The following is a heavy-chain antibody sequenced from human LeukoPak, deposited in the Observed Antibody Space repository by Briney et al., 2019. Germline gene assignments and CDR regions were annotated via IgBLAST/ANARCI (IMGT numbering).Heavy chain of an antibody. CDR1: GGSISSSSYY. CDR3: ASAFRFDAFDI. CDR2: IYYSGST. V-gene: IGHV4-39*01. Sequence: SSETLSLTCTVSGGSISSSSYYWGWIRQPPGKGLEGIGSIYYSGSTYYNPSLKSRVTISVDTSKNQFSLKLSSVTAADTAVYYCASAFRFDAFDIWGQGTMVTVSS. D-gene: IGHD3-3*01. J-gene: IGHJ3*02.